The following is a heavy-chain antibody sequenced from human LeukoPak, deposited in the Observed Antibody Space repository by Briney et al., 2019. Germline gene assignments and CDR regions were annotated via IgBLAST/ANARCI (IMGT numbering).Heavy chain of an antibody. CDR2: IKQDGSEK. Sequence: PGGSLRLSCAASGFTFSSYWMSWVRQAPGKGLEWVANIKQDGSEKYYVDSVKGRFTISRDNAKNSLYLQMSSLRAEDTAVYYCARADRNYYYYMDVWGKGTTVTVSS. V-gene: IGHV3-7*01. CDR3: ARADRNYYYYMDV. J-gene: IGHJ6*03. CDR1: GFTFSSYW.